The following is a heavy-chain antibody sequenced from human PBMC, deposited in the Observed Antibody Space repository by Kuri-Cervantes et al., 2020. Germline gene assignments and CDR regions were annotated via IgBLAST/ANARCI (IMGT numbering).Heavy chain of an antibody. Sequence: SVKVSCKASGYTFTGYYMHWVRQAPGQGLEWMGGIIPVFGTANYAQKFQGRVTITADESTSTAYMELSSLRSEDTAVYYCARGMLGGYIWGSYWDWGQGTLVTVSS. CDR2: IIPVFGTA. V-gene: IGHV1-69*13. CDR1: GYTFTGYY. J-gene: IGHJ4*02. D-gene: IGHD3-16*01. CDR3: ARGMLGGYIWGSYWD.